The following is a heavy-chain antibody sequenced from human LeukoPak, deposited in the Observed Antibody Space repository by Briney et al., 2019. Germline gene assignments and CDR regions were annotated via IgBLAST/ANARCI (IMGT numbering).Heavy chain of an antibody. V-gene: IGHV3-64D*06. CDR3: VRGTGY. J-gene: IGHJ4*02. CDR1: GFTFSTYV. CDR2: ISSNGDNT. Sequence: PGGSLRLSCSVSGFTFSTYVMHWVRQAPGKGLEYVSAISSNGDNTYYADSVKGRFTISRDNSKNMLYLQMSSLRPDDTAVYFCVRGTGYWGQGTLVTVSS.